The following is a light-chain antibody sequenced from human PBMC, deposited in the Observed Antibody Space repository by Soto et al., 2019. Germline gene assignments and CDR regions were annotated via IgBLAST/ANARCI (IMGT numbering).Light chain of an antibody. Sequence: EIVLTQSPGTLSVSPGERVTLSCRASQSVGSSYLAWYQQRPGQAPRLLIFGASYRATGITDRFSGSRSGTDFTLTISRLEPEDFAVYYCQQYSSSPPEFTFGPGTKVDSK. CDR1: QSVGSSY. J-gene: IGKJ3*01. CDR2: GAS. CDR3: QQYSSSPPEFT. V-gene: IGKV3-20*01.